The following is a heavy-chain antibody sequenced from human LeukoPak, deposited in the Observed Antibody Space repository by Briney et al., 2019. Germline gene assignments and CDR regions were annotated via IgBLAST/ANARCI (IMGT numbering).Heavy chain of an antibody. CDR3: AGVMGSSASTAYFAY. CDR2: IRRSGRDI. CDR1: GFTFSSYA. D-gene: IGHD6-19*01. V-gene: IGHV3-23*01. J-gene: IGHJ4*02. Sequence: GGSLRLSCAASGFTFSSYAINWVRQAPGKGLEWLSAIRRSGRDIYYADSLKDRFTISRDNSKNTAYLEMNSLRAEDTAIYYCAGVMGSSASTAYFAYWGQGTLVTVFS.